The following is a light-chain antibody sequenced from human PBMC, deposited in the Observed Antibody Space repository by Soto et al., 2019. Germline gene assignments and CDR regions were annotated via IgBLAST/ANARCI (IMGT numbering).Light chain of an antibody. V-gene: IGLV2-8*01. CDR3: SSYAGSNNVV. CDR2: EVS. CDR1: SSDVGGYNY. Sequence: QSALTQPPSASGSPGQSVTISCTGTSSDVGGYNYVSWYQQHPGKAPKLMIYEVSKRPSGVPDRFSGSKSGNTASLTVSGLQADDEADYYCSSYAGSNNVVFGGGTTLTVL. J-gene: IGLJ2*01.